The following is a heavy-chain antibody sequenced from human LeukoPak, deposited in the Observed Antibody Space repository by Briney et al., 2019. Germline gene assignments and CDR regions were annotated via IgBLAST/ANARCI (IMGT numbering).Heavy chain of an antibody. CDR2: IYTGGNT. Sequence: GGALRLSCAASGFTFSRYSMNWVRQAAGKGLDWVSVIYTGGNTYYADSVKGRFTISRDNSKNTVYLQMNSLRADDTAVYYCARCRDGYNFDYWGRGTLVTVSS. CDR1: GFTFSRYS. CDR3: ARCRDGYNFDY. J-gene: IGHJ4*02. D-gene: IGHD5-24*01. V-gene: IGHV3-53*01.